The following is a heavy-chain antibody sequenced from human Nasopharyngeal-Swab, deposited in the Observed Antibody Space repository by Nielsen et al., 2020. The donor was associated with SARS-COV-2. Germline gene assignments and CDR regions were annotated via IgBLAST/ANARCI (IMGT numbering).Heavy chain of an antibody. CDR3: ARDGLDYDFWSAYFMDV. CDR2: ISSSSYI. J-gene: IGHJ6*02. V-gene: IGHV3-69-1*01. D-gene: IGHD3-3*01. Sequence: WIRQPPGKGLEWVSSISSSSYIYYADSVKGRFTISRDNAKNSLYLQMSSLRAEDTAVYYCARDGLDYDFWSAYFMDVWGQGTTVTVSS.